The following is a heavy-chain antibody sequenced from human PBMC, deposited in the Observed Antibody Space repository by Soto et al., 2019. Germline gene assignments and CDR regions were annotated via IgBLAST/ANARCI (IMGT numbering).Heavy chain of an antibody. CDR1: GYSFTSYW. CDR3: ARYCSSTSCYPNGYYYYYGMDV. J-gene: IGHJ6*02. Sequence: GESLKSSCKGSGYSFTSYWISWVRQMPGKGLEWMGRIDPSDSYTNYSPSFQGHVTISADKSISTAYLQWSSLKASDTAMYYCARYCSSTSCYPNGYYYYYGMDVWGQGTTVPVSS. V-gene: IGHV5-10-1*01. D-gene: IGHD2-2*01. CDR2: IDPSDSYT.